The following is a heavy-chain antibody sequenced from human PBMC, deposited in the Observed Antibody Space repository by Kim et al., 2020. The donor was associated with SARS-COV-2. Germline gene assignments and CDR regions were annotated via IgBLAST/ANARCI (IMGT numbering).Heavy chain of an antibody. Sequence: GGSLRLSCAGSGFTFSSYGMSCVRQAPGKGLEWVSALSHTGDITDYADSMKGRFTISRDNSKNTLYLQMNSLRADDTALYYCAIRGSNYGAYNYWGQGNLVTVSS. CDR3: AIRGSNYGAYNY. V-gene: IGHV3-23*01. D-gene: IGHD4-17*01. J-gene: IGHJ4*02. CDR2: LSHTGDIT. CDR1: GFTFSSYG.